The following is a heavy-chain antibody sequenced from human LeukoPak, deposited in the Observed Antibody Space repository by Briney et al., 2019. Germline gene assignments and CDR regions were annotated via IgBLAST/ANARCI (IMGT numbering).Heavy chain of an antibody. CDR2: ISAYNGNT. D-gene: IGHD1-26*01. J-gene: IGHJ4*02. Sequence: ASVKVSCKASGYTFTSYGISWVRQAPGQGLEWMGWISAYNGNTNYAQKLQGRVTMTTDTSTRTAYIEMRSLRSDDTAVYYGAYEKGGSFDYWGQGTLVTVSS. CDR3: AYEKGGSFDY. V-gene: IGHV1-18*01. CDR1: GYTFTSYG.